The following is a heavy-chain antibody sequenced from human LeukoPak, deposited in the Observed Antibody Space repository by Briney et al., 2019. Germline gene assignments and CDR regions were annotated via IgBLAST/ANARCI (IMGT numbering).Heavy chain of an antibody. V-gene: IGHV5-10-1*01. CDR2: IDPSDSYT. Sequence: GESLRISCKGSGHSFTTYWISWVRQMPGKGLEWMGRIDPSDSYTNYSPSFQGHVTISADTSISTAYLKWSSLKASGTAMYYCAKWGAGGDFDVWGQGTMVTVSS. CDR1: GHSFTTYW. CDR3: AKWGAGGDFDV. D-gene: IGHD3-16*01. J-gene: IGHJ3*01.